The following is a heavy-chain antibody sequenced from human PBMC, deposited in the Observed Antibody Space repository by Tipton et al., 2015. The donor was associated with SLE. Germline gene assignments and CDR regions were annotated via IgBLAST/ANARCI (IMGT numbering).Heavy chain of an antibody. CDR2: INHSGST. CDR3: ARGRLHLDY. CDR1: GGSISSHY. J-gene: IGHJ4*02. Sequence: TLSLTCTVSGGSISSHYWSWIRQPPGKGLEWIGEINHSGSTNYNPSLKSRVTISVDTSNTQYDLKLSSVTAADTAVYYCARGRLHLDYWGQGTLVTVSS. D-gene: IGHD5-24*01. V-gene: IGHV4-34*01.